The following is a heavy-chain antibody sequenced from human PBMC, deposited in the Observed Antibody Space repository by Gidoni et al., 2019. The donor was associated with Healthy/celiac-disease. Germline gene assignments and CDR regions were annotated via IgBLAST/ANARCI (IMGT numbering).Heavy chain of an antibody. CDR3: VVRGVPYKPDY. CDR1: GFSLSTSGVG. Sequence: QITLTESGPTLVKPTQTLTLTCTFSGFSLSTSGVGVGWIRQPPGKALEWLALIYWDDDKRYSPSLKSRLTITKDTSKNQVVLTMTNMDPVDTATYYCVVRGVPYKPDYWGQGTLVTVSS. V-gene: IGHV2-5*02. CDR2: IYWDDDK. J-gene: IGHJ4*02. D-gene: IGHD3-10*01.